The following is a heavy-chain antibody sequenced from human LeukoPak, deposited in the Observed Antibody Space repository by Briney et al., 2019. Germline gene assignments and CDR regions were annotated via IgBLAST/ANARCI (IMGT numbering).Heavy chain of an antibody. V-gene: IGHV3-21*01. J-gene: IGHJ4*02. CDR3: ARVYGSGSYYLDY. CDR2: ISSSSSYI. CDR1: GFTFSSYS. Sequence: GGSLRLSCAASGFTFSSYSMNWVRQAPGKGLEWVSSISSSSSYIYYADSVKGRFTISRDNAKNSLHLQMNSLRAEDTAVYYCARVYGSGSYYLDYWGQGTLVTVSS. D-gene: IGHD3-10*01.